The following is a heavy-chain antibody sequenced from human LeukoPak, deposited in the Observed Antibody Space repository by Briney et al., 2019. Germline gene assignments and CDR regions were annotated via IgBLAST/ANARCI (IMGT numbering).Heavy chain of an antibody. CDR3: ARDFGTTGWHTFDY. D-gene: IGHD6-19*01. J-gene: IGHJ4*02. CDR2: TYYRYKWYN. Sequence: SQTLSLTCVVSGDSVSSKNGAWNWIRQSPSRGLEWLGRTYYRYKWYNDYAESMEGRMTISQDTSKNQSSLHLNSVTPDDTAVYYCARDFGTTGWHTFDYWGQGTLVTVSS. V-gene: IGHV6-1*01. CDR1: GDSVSSKNGA.